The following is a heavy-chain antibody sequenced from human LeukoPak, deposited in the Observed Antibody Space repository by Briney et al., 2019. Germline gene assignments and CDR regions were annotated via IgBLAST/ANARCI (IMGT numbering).Heavy chain of an antibody. Sequence: GGSLRLSCAASGFTFSSYAMSWVRQAPGKGLEWVSAISGSGGSTYYADSVKGRFTISRDNSKNTLYLQMNSLRAEDTAVYYCAKDLGSFYGSGSYYNVDYFDCWGQGTLVTVSS. CDR1: GFTFSSYA. J-gene: IGHJ4*02. CDR2: ISGSGGST. V-gene: IGHV3-23*01. CDR3: AKDLGSFYGSGSYYNVDYFDC. D-gene: IGHD3-10*01.